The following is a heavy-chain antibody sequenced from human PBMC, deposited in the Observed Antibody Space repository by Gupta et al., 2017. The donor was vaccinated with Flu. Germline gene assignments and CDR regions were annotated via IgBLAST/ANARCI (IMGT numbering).Heavy chain of an antibody. CDR3: ARSVRYYYGSGSYYPQRLHYYYYGMDV. CDR2: INHSGST. V-gene: IGHV4-34*01. Sequence: QVQLQQWGAGLLKPSETLSLTCAVYGGSFSGYYWSWTRQPPGKGLEWIGEINHSGSTNYNPSLKSRVTISVDTSKNQFSLKLSSVTAADTAVYYCARSVRYYYGSGSYYPQRLHYYYYGMDVWGQGTTVTVSS. CDR1: GGSFSGYY. D-gene: IGHD3-10*01. J-gene: IGHJ6*02.